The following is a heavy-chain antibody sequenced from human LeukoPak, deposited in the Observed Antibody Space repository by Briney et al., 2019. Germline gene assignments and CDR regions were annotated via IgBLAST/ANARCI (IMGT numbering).Heavy chain of an antibody. CDR1: GFTFSSYA. CDR3: AKDQQSISYGP. V-gene: IGHV3-23*01. J-gene: IGHJ5*02. D-gene: IGHD4-17*01. Sequence: GGSLRLSCAASGFTFSSYAMSWVRQAPGKGLEWISTISGSGGSTYYVDSVKGRFTISRDNSKNTLYLQMNSLRAEDTAIYYCAKDQQSISYGPWGQGTLVTVSS. CDR2: ISGSGGST.